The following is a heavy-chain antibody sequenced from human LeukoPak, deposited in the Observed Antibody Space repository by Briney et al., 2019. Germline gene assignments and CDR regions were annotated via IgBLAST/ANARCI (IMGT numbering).Heavy chain of an antibody. CDR2: MNPNSGST. CDR3: VRGSRYGSGSYCGY. J-gene: IGHJ4*02. V-gene: IGHV1-8*01. Sequence: GASVKVSCKASGYTFTSYDINWVRQATGQGLEWMGWMNPNSGSTGYAQKFQGRVTMTRNTSISTAYMELSSLRSEDTAVYYCVRGSRYGSGSYCGYWGQGSLVTVSS. D-gene: IGHD3-10*01. CDR1: GYTFTSYD.